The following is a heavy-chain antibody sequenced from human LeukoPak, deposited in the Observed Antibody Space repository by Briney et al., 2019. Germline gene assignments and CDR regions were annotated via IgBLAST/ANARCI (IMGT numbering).Heavy chain of an antibody. CDR3: ARDEAFDI. Sequence: GGSLRLSCAASGFSVSSNYMSWVRQAPGKGLEWVSVIYSGGYTYYADSVKGRFTISRDNSKNTVYLQMNSLRAEDTAIYYCARDEAFDIWGQGTMVTVSS. J-gene: IGHJ3*02. CDR1: GFSVSSNY. CDR2: IYSGGYT. V-gene: IGHV3-53*01.